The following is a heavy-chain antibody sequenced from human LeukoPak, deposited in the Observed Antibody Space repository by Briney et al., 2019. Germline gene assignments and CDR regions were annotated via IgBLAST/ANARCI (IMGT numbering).Heavy chain of an antibody. CDR3: ARVTGYMTEDYFDY. D-gene: IGHD6-13*01. J-gene: IGHJ4*02. V-gene: IGHV4-59*01. CDR2: IYYSGST. Sequence: SETLSLTCTVSGGSISSYYWSWIRQPPAKGLEWIGYIYYSGSTNYNPSLKSRVTISVDTSKNQFSLRLSSVTAADTAVYYCARVTGYMTEDYFDYWGQGTLITVSS. CDR1: GGSISSYY.